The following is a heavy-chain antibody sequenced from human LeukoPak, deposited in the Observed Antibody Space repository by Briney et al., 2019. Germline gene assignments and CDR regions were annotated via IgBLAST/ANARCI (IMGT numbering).Heavy chain of an antibody. D-gene: IGHD1-26*01. V-gene: IGHV3-23*01. CDR2: ISGSGGST. CDR1: GFTFSSYA. CDR3: AKSRDKVGATGYFDY. Sequence: GGSLRLSCAASGFTFSSYAMSWVRQAPGKGLEWVSAISGSGGSTYYADSVKGRFTISRDNSKNTLYLQMNSLRAEDTALYYCAKSRDKVGATGYFDYWGQGTLVTVSS. J-gene: IGHJ4*02.